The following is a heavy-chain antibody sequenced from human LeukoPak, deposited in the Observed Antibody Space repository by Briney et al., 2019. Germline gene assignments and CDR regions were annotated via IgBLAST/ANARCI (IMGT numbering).Heavy chain of an antibody. CDR1: GGSISTFF. Sequence: PSETLSLTCTVSGGSISTFFWSWIRQPPGKGLEWIGYIYYSGSTNYNPSLKSRVTISVDTSKNQFSLKLSSVTAADTAVYYCARGRRGSGYDSYCFDYWGQGTLVTVSS. D-gene: IGHD5-12*01. CDR2: IYYSGST. V-gene: IGHV4-59*08. J-gene: IGHJ4*02. CDR3: ARGRRGSGYDSYCFDY.